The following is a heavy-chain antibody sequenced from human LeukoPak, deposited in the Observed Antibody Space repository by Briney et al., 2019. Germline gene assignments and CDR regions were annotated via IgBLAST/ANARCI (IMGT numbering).Heavy chain of an antibody. J-gene: IGHJ4*02. V-gene: IGHV4-59*01. D-gene: IGHD3-10*01. CDR3: ARHLPSITSGYFDY. CDR2: IYYSGST. CDR1: GGSMSNYY. Sequence: PSETLSLTCTVSGGSMSNYYWSWIRQPPGKGLEWSGYIYYSGSTNYNPSLKSRVTISVDTSKNQFSLKLNSVTAADTAVYYCARHLPSITSGYFDYWGQGTLVTVSS.